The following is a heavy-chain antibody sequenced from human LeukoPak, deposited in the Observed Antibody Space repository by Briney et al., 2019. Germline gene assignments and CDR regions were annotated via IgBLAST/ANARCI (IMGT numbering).Heavy chain of an antibody. Sequence: GESLKISCKGSGYSFTSYWIGWVRQMPGKGLEWMGIIYPGDSDTRYSPSFQGQVTISADKSISTAYLQWSSLKASDTAMYYCASENPLRGIAARRFDYWGQGTLVTVSS. V-gene: IGHV5-51*01. D-gene: IGHD6-6*01. CDR1: GYSFTSYW. CDR2: IYPGDSDT. J-gene: IGHJ4*02. CDR3: ASENPLRGIAARRFDY.